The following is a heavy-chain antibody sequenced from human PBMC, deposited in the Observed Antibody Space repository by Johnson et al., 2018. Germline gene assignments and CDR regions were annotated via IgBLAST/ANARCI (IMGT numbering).Heavy chain of an antibody. Sequence: VQLVQSGGGLVQPGRSLRLSCAASGFTFDDYAMHWVRQAPGKGLEWVSYISSSSSTIYYADSVKGRFTISRDNAKNSLYLQMNSLGAEDTAVYYCARDVNSDYGRTDGLDYYNYYMDVWGKGTTVTVSS. D-gene: IGHD4-17*01. CDR3: ARDVNSDYGRTDGLDYYNYYMDV. CDR2: ISSSSSTI. V-gene: IGHV3-48*01. J-gene: IGHJ6*03. CDR1: GFTFDDYA.